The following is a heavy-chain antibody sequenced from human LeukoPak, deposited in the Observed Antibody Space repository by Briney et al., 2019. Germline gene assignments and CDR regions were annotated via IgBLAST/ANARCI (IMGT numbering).Heavy chain of an antibody. D-gene: IGHD5-18*01. CDR2: ISGTGGST. CDR1: GFTFSTYA. J-gene: IGHJ4*02. CDR3: ANGDGYSYGPPDY. Sequence: GGSLRLSCAASGFTFSTYAMTWVRQAPGKGLEWVSLISGTGGSTYYADSVKGRFTISRDNSKNTLYLQMNSLRAEDTAVYYCANGDGYSYGPPDYWGQGTLVTVSS. V-gene: IGHV3-23*01.